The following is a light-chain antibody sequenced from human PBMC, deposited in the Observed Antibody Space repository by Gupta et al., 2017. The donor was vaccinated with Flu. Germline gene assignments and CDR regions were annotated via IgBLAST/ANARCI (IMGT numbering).Light chain of an antibody. CDR1: QSVSSSY. CDR2: GAS. Sequence: ILFTQSPGTLPLSPGERATLSCRASQSVSSSYLAWYQQKPGQAPRLLIYGASSRATGIPDRFSGSGSGTDFTLTISRLEPEDFAVYYCQQYGGSPYTFGQGTKLEIK. V-gene: IGKV3-20*01. J-gene: IGKJ2*01. CDR3: QQYGGSPYT.